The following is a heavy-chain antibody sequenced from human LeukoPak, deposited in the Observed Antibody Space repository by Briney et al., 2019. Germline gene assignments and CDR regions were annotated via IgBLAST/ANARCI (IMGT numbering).Heavy chain of an antibody. Sequence: GGSLRLSCAASGFTFSNSWMSWVRQAPGKGLEWVSGISWNSGSIGYADSVKGRFTISRDNAKNSLYLQMNSLRAEDTALYYCAKVYDILTGYYGHYFDYWGQGTLVTVSS. CDR2: ISWNSGSI. D-gene: IGHD3-9*01. J-gene: IGHJ4*02. CDR1: GFTFSNSW. V-gene: IGHV3-9*01. CDR3: AKVYDILTGYYGHYFDY.